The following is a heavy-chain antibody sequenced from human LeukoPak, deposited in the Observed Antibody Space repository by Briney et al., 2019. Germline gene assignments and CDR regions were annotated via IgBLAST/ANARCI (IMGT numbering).Heavy chain of an antibody. J-gene: IGHJ4*02. V-gene: IGHV1-2*02. CDR2: MNPNSGGT. Sequence: ASVKVSCKASGYTVTGYYMHWVRQAPGQALEWMGWMNPNSGGTNYAQKFQGRVTMTRDTSISTAYMELSRLRSDDTAVYYCARPSCGGGSCYSVFDYWGQGTLVTVSS. CDR3: ARPSCGGGSCYSVFDY. D-gene: IGHD2-15*01. CDR1: GYTVTGYY.